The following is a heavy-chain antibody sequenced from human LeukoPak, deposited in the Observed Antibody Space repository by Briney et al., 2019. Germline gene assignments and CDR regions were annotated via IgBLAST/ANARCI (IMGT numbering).Heavy chain of an antibody. V-gene: IGHV3-30*04. D-gene: IGHD2-2*01. CDR1: GFTFSSYA. Sequence: PGGSLRLSCAAPGFTFSSYAMHWVRQAPGKGLEWVAVISYDGSNKYYADSVKGRFTISRDNSKNTLYLQMNSLRAEDTAVYYCARERIVVVPAAMGGWFDPWGQGTLVTVSS. CDR2: ISYDGSNK. CDR3: ARERIVVVPAAMGGWFDP. J-gene: IGHJ5*02.